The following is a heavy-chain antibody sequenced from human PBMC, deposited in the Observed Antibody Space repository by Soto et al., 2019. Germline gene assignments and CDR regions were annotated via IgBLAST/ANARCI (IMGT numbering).Heavy chain of an antibody. CDR3: AKCLMMSFDAFDI. CDR1: GFTFSSYA. J-gene: IGHJ3*02. Sequence: EVQLLESGGGLVQPGGSLRLSCAASGFTFSSYAMSWVRQAPGKGLEWVSAISGSGGSTYYVDSVKGRFTISRDNSKNPLYLQMNSLRAEDTAVYYCAKCLMMSFDAFDIWGQGTMVTVSS. CDR2: ISGSGGST. D-gene: IGHD3-16*01. V-gene: IGHV3-23*01.